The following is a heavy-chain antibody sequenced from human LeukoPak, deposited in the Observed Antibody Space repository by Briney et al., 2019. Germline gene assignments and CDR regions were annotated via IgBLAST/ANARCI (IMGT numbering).Heavy chain of an antibody. CDR2: IYGGGNI. CDR1: GFTVGSSY. CDR3: ARRGDGGRSFDY. J-gene: IGHJ4*02. V-gene: IGHV3-53*01. D-gene: IGHD4-23*01. Sequence: GGSLRLSCAASGFTVGSSYMNWVRQAPGKGLEWVSLIYGGGNIYYADSVKGRFTISRDNSKNTLYLQMNSLRAEDTAVYYCARRGDGGRSFDYWGQGTLVTVSS.